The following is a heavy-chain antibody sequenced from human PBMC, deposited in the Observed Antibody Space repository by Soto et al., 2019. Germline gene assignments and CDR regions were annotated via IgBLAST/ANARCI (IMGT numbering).Heavy chain of an antibody. J-gene: IGHJ5*02. CDR2: IYHDGKT. CDR3: AIDKRVPMVGGCSHP. V-gene: IGHV4-38-2*02. Sequence: SGTLSLSSVISGYPSTSGFYWGWVRQSPGKGLEWIGSIYHDGKTYYRPSLRSRLTISVDTSKNQFSMRLASVTAADTAVYYCAIDKRVPMVGGCSHPCRQRLFLTLST. CDR1: GYPSTSGFY. D-gene: IGHD3-10*01.